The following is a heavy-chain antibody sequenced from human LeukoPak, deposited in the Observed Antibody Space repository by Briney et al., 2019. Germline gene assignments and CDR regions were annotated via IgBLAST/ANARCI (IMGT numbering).Heavy chain of an antibody. CDR3: AKAQKYTSDLDY. CDR1: GFTVRSNY. Sequence: GGSLRLSCAASGFTVRSNYMSWVRQAPGKGLEWVSLIFNDGSTYYADSAKGRFTISRDNSKNTLYLQMNSLRAEDTAVYYCAKAQKYTSDLDYWGQGILVTVSS. J-gene: IGHJ4*02. CDR2: IFNDGST. D-gene: IGHD6-19*01. V-gene: IGHV3-53*01.